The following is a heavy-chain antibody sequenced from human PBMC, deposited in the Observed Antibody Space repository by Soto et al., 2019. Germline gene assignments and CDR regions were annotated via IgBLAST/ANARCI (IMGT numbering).Heavy chain of an antibody. CDR3: ARHIAVPGANYHSGMGV. D-gene: IGHD6-19*01. CDR1: GFTFSSYW. CDR2: IDGDGSTT. V-gene: IGHV3-74*01. Sequence: PGGSLRLSCAASGFTFSSYWIHWVRQTPGKGLVWVSRIDGDGSTTNYADSVKGRFTISRDNAKNTVYLQMNSLRAEDTGVYYCARHIAVPGANYHSGMGVWGPGATVTVSS. J-gene: IGHJ6*02.